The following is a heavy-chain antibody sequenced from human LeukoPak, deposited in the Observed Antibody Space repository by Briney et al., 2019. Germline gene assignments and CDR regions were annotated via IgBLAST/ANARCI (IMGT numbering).Heavy chain of an antibody. J-gene: IGHJ4*02. Sequence: GASVKVSCMDSGYTFTSYDINWVRPATGQGLEWMGWMNPNSGNTGYAQKFQGRVTMTRNTSISTAYMERSSLRSEDTAVYYCARGRRVRGVIIRPPSYYFDYWGQGTLVTVSS. CDR1: GYTFTSYD. CDR3: ARGRRVRGVIIRPPSYYFDY. V-gene: IGHV1-8*01. CDR2: MNPNSGNT. D-gene: IGHD3-10*02.